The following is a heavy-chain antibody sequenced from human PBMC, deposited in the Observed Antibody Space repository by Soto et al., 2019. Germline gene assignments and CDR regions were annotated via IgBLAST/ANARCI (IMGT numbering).Heavy chain of an antibody. CDR2: ISSLSSPR. Sequence: GGSLRLSCEAPGFTFGGYSMTWARQAPGKGLEWISYISSLSSPRYYAESVEGRFIISRDNAKNSLYLQMNSLRDEDTAVYFCVREDILGARSFDYWGQGTRVTVSS. CDR3: VREDILGARSFDY. J-gene: IGHJ4*02. D-gene: IGHD1-26*01. CDR1: GFTFGGYS. V-gene: IGHV3-48*02.